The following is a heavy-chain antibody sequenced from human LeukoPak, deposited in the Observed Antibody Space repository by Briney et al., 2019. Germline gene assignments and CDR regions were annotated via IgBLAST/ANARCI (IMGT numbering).Heavy chain of an antibody. V-gene: IGHV1-69*13. Sequence: GASVKVSCKASGGTFSSYAISWARQAPGQGLEWMGGIIPIFCTANYAQKFQGRVTITADESTSTAYMELSSLRSEDTAVYYCARGTPPSNYFDYWGQGTLVTVSS. CDR2: IIPIFCTA. J-gene: IGHJ4*02. D-gene: IGHD2-15*01. CDR3: ARGTPPSNYFDY. CDR1: GGTFSSYA.